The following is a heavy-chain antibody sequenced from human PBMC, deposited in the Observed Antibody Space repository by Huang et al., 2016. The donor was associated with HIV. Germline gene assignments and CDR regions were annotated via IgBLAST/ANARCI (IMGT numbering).Heavy chain of an antibody. V-gene: IGHV2-5*01. CDR1: GFSLTTTGLG. Sequence: QITLRESGPALVKPTQTLTLTCTFSGFSLTTTGLGVGCIRPPPGQALEWLAFIYSNGDGRYSPSLSSRLTNTKDTSKNQVVLTVTNMDPVDTATYYCAHSTDASAATVYFDFWGQGTLVAVSS. CDR3: AHSTDASAATVYFDF. D-gene: IGHD6-25*01. J-gene: IGHJ4*02. CDR2: IYSNGDG.